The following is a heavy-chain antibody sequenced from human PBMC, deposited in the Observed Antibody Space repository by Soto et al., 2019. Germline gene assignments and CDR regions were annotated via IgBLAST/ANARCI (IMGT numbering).Heavy chain of an antibody. CDR1: GFTFSSYG. Sequence: QVQLVESGGGVVQPGRSLRLYCAASGFTFSSYGMHWVRQAPGKGLEWVAVISYDGSNKYYADSVKGRFTISRDNSKNTLYLQMNSLRAEDTAVYYCAKEGGYSLLDYWGQGTLVTVSS. J-gene: IGHJ4*02. CDR2: ISYDGSNK. V-gene: IGHV3-30*18. CDR3: AKEGGYSLLDY. D-gene: IGHD5-18*01.